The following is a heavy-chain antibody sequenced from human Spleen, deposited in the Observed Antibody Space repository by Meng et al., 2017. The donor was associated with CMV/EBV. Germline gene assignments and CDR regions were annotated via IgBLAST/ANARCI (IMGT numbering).Heavy chain of an antibody. V-gene: IGHV1-18*01. CDR3: ARDIVVVPAGIGYFDY. Sequence: ASVKVSCKASGYSFSSHGITWVRQAPGLGLEWMGWIGAYNGDTNYAQKFQGRVAMTTDTSTSTAYMELSSLRSEDTAVYYCARDIVVVPAGIGYFDYWGQGTLVTVSS. D-gene: IGHD2-2*01. CDR2: IGAYNGDT. J-gene: IGHJ4*02. CDR1: GYSFSSHG.